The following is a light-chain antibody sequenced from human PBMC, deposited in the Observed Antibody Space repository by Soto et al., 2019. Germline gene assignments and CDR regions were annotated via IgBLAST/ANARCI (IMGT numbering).Light chain of an antibody. V-gene: IGLV2-14*01. J-gene: IGLJ1*01. Sequence: QSALTQPASVSGSPGQSITISCTGTSSDVGGYNYVSWYQQHPGKAPKLMIYEVSNRPSGVSNRFSGSKSDNTASLTISGRQAEDYADYYCSSYTSSSTAVFGTGTKLTVL. CDR1: SSDVGGYNY. CDR2: EVS. CDR3: SSYTSSSTAV.